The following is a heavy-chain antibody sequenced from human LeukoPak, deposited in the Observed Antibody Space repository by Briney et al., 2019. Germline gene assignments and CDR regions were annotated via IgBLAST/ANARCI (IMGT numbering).Heavy chain of an antibody. D-gene: IGHD3-22*01. CDR1: GFTFSSYS. J-gene: IGHJ4*02. V-gene: IGHV3-21*01. CDR3: ARAPRRDYYDSS. Sequence: PGGSLRLSCAASGFTFSSYSMNWVRQAPGKGLEWVSSISSSSSYIYYADSVKGRFTISRDNAKNSLYLQMNSLRAEDTAVYYCARAPRRDYYDSSGGQGTLVTVSS. CDR2: ISSSSSYI.